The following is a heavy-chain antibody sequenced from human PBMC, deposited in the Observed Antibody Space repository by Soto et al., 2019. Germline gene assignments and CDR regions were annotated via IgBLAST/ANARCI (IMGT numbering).Heavy chain of an antibody. CDR3: ANSDFWSGYPRAEYFQH. CDR2: IIPILGIA. CDR1: GGTFSSYT. Sequence: QVQLVQSGAEVKKPGSSVKVSCKASGGTFSSYTISWVRQAPGQGLEWMGRIIPILGIANYAQKFQGRVTITADKSTSTAYMELSSLSSEDTAVYYCANSDFWSGYPRAEYFQHWGQGTLVTVSS. V-gene: IGHV1-69*02. J-gene: IGHJ1*01. D-gene: IGHD3-3*01.